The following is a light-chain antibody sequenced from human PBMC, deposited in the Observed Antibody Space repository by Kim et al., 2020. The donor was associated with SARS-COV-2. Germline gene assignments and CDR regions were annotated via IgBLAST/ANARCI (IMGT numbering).Light chain of an antibody. Sequence: GQLITICCTGTSSDVGRYDVVSWYQQNPGKATKLIIYDVTNRPSGVSSRFAASKAGSTASLTISGLQAEDEADYYCSSFTSSNTRLFGGGTQLTVL. CDR2: DVT. CDR3: SSFTSSNTRL. CDR1: SSDVGRYDV. V-gene: IGLV2-14*04. J-gene: IGLJ2*01.